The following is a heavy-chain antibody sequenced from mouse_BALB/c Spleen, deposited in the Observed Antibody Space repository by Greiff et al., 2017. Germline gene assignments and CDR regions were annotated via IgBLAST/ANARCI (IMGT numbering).Heavy chain of an antibody. V-gene: IGHV1S137*01. Sequence: QVQLQQSGAELVRPGVSVKISCKGSGYTFTDYAMHWVKQSHAKSLEWIGVISTYYGDASYNQEFKGKATMTVDKSSSTAYMELARLTSEDSAIYYCAKITTGAMDYWGQGTSVTVSS. J-gene: IGHJ4*01. CDR1: GYTFTDYA. D-gene: IGHD2-4*01. CDR2: ISTYYGDA. CDR3: AKITTGAMDY.